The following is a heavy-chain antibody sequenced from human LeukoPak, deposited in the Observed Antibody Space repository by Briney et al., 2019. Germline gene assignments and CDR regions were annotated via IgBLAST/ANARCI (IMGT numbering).Heavy chain of an antibody. CDR1: GFTVSNNY. D-gene: IGHD6-13*01. V-gene: IGHV3-9*01. Sequence: PGGSLRLSCAASGFTVSNNYMSWVRQAPGKGLEWVSGISWNSGSIGYADSVKGRFTISRDNAKNSLYLQMNSLRAEDTALYYCAKDSSSWPKSADSFDYWGQGTLVTVSS. CDR3: AKDSSSWPKSADSFDY. J-gene: IGHJ4*02. CDR2: ISWNSGSI.